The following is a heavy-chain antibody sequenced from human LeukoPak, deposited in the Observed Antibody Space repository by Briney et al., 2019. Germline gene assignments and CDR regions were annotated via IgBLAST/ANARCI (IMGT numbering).Heavy chain of an antibody. Sequence: EASVKVSCTASGYTITAYYIHWVRQAPGQGLEGMGWVDPNSGKTNYAQKFQGRATMTRDTSINTAYREVSWLRSDDTAVYYCARDISGSLDFWGQGTRVTVSS. CDR3: ARDISGSLDF. V-gene: IGHV1-2*02. CDR2: VDPNSGKT. D-gene: IGHD6-19*01. J-gene: IGHJ4*02. CDR1: GYTITAYY.